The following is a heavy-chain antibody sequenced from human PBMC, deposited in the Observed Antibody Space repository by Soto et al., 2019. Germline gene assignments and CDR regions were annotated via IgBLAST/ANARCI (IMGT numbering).Heavy chain of an antibody. V-gene: IGHV4-31*03. J-gene: IGHJ4*02. D-gene: IGHD3-22*01. CDR1: GGSISSGGYY. CDR3: ARATPTYYYYSSGFDY. CDR2: IYYSGST. Sequence: SETLSLTCTVSGGSISSGGYYWSWIRQHPGKGLWWIGYIYYSGSTYYDPSLKSRVTISVGTSKNQFSLKLSSVTAADTAVYYCARATPTYYYYSSGFDYWSEGTLVTFSS.